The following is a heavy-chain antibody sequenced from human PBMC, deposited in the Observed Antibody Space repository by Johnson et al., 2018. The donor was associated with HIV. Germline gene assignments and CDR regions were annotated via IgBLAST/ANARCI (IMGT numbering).Heavy chain of an antibody. CDR2: IYSGGST. D-gene: IGHD6-13*01. CDR1: GFTFDDYG. CDR3: AKVVTSSSSWQDDAFDI. Sequence: VQLVESGGGVVRPGGSLRLSCAASGFTFDDYGMSWIRQAPGKGLEWVSVIYSGGSTYYADSVKGRFTISRDNSKNTLYLEMNSLRVEDTAVYYCAKVVTSSSSWQDDAFDIWCQGTVVTVSS. V-gene: IGHV3-66*01. J-gene: IGHJ3*02.